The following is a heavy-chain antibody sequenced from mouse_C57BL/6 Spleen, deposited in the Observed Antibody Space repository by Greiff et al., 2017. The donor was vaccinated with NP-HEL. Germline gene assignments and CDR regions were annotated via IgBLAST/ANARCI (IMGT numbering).Heavy chain of an antibody. J-gene: IGHJ4*01. Sequence: VQLQQSGPGLVKPSQSLSLTCSVTGYSITSGYYWNWIRQFPGNKLEWMGYISYDGSNNYNPSLKNRISITRDTSKNQFFLKLNSVTTEDTATYYCARKGPFYAMDYWGQGTSVTVSS. CDR3: ARKGPFYAMDY. D-gene: IGHD3-3*01. V-gene: IGHV3-6*01. CDR1: GYSITSGYY. CDR2: ISYDGSN.